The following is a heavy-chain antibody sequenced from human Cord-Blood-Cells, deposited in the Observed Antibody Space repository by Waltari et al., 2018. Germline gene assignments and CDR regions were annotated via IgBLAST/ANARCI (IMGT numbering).Heavy chain of an antibody. CDR2: INPNSGGT. Sequence: QVQLVQSGAQVKKPRASVQVSCKASGYTFTGYYMHLPRQAPGQGLEWMGWINPNSGGTNYAQKFQGWVTMTRDTSISTAYMELSRLRSDDTAVYYCARDLPAAGAFDIWGQGTMVTVSS. CDR3: ARDLPAAGAFDI. CDR1: GYTFTGYY. V-gene: IGHV1-2*04. J-gene: IGHJ3*02. D-gene: IGHD6-13*01.